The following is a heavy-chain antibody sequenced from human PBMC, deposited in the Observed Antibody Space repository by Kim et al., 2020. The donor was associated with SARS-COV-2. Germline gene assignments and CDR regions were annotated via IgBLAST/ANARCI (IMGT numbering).Heavy chain of an antibody. D-gene: IGHD3-10*01. CDR1: GGSISSYY. CDR2: IYYSGST. V-gene: IGHV4-59*08. J-gene: IGHJ6*01. Sequence: SETLSLTCTVSGGSISSYYWSWIRQPPGTGLEWIGYIYYSGSTNYNPSLKSRVTISVDTSKNQFSLNLSSVTAADTAVYYCSRGITMVWGAHRLLYGMDV. CDR3: SRGITMVWGAHRLLYGMDV.